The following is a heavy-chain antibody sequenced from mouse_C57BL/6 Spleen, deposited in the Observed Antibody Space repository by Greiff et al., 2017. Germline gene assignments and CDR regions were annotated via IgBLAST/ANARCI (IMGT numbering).Heavy chain of an antibody. CDR2: IYWDDDK. D-gene: IGHD1-1*01. V-gene: IGHV8-12*01. CDR1: GFSLSTSGMG. J-gene: IGHJ4*01. Sequence: QVQLKESGPGILQSSQTLSLTCSFSGFSLSTSGMGVSWIRQPSGKGLEWLAHIYWDDDKRYNPSLKSRLTISKDTSRNQVFLKITSVDTADTATYYCARRGSRDAMDDRGEGTSVTVSS. CDR3: ARRGSRDAMDD.